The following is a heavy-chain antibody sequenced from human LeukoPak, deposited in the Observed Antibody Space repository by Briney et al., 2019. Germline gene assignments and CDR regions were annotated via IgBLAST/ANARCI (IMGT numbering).Heavy chain of an antibody. J-gene: IGHJ6*02. D-gene: IGHD3-10*01. CDR2: IIPIFGTA. CDR1: GGTFSSYA. Sequence: SVKVSCKASGGTFSSYAISWVRQAPGQGLEWMGGIIPIFGTANYAQKFQGRVTITADASTSTAYMELSSLRSEDTAVYYCSVLLWFGELSSNGMDVWGQGTTVTVSS. CDR3: SVLLWFGELSSNGMDV. V-gene: IGHV1-69*13.